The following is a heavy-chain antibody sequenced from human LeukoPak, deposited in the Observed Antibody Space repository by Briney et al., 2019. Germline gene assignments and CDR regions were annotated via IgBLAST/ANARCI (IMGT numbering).Heavy chain of an antibody. J-gene: IGHJ2*01. D-gene: IGHD3-22*01. V-gene: IGHV4-34*01. CDR1: GGSFSGYY. CDR2: INHSGST. CDR3: ARGLQPVRAYYYDSSGPWYFDL. Sequence: SETLSLTCAVYGGSFSGYYWSWIRQPPGKGLEWIGEINHSGSTNYSPSLKSRVTISVDTSKNQFSLKLSSVTAADTAVYYCARGLQPVRAYYYDSSGPWYFDLWGRGTLVTVSS.